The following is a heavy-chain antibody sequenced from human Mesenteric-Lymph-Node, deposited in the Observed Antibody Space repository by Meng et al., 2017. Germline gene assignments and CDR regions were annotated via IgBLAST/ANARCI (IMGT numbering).Heavy chain of an antibody. CDR2: IWYDGSER. CDR1: GFTFSHHG. J-gene: IGHJ4*02. Sequence: GESLKISCAASGFTFSHHGMHWVRQAPGKGLEWVAQIWYDGSERYYGDSVKGRFTISRDNAKNSLYLQMNSLRAEDTAVYYCAREVSGWYASDYWGQGMLVTVSS. D-gene: IGHD6-19*01. V-gene: IGHV3-33*01. CDR3: AREVSGWYASDY.